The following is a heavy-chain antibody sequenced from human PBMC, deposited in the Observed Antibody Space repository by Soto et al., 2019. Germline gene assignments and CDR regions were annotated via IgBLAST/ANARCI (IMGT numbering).Heavy chain of an antibody. D-gene: IGHD1-26*01. Sequence: SETLSLTCTVSGGSISRSYCNWIRQSPGRGLEWIAYIYNGGNTHYNPSLKSRLTISGDTSKNQFSLKLNSVTAADTAVYYCATGLIVGAPNYWGQGTLVTVSS. CDR1: GGSISRSY. CDR3: ATGLIVGAPNY. CDR2: IYNGGNT. V-gene: IGHV4-59*01. J-gene: IGHJ4*02.